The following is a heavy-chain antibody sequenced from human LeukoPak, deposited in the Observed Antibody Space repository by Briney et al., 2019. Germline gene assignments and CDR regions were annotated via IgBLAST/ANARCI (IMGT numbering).Heavy chain of an antibody. CDR1: GYIFTDYY. V-gene: IGHV1-46*01. D-gene: IGHD6-13*01. J-gene: IGHJ4*02. CDR2: INPSGGST. CDR3: ARGRYSSSWYYFDY. Sequence: ASVKVSCKASGYIFTDYYMHWVRQAPGQELGWMGRINPSGGSTSYAQKFQGRVTMTRDMSTSTVYMELSSLRSEDTAVYYCARGRYSSSWYYFDYWGQGTLVTVSS.